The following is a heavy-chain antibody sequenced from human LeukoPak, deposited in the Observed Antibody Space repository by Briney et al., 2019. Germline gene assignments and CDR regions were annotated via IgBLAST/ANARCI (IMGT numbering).Heavy chain of an antibody. CDR2: ISWNSGSI. Sequence: PGGSLRLSCAASGFTFDDYAMHWVRQAPGKGLEWVSGISWNSGSIDYADSVKGRFTISRDNAKNSLYLQMNSLRAEDTALYYCARGGGGGLDFWGEGSLVTVSS. CDR3: ARGGGGGLDF. J-gene: IGHJ4*02. D-gene: IGHD3-16*01. V-gene: IGHV3-9*01. CDR1: GFTFDDYA.